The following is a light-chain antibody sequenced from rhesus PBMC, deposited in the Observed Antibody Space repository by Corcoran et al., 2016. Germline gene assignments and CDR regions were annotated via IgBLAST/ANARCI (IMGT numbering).Light chain of an antibody. CDR2: GAS. J-gene: IGKJ1*01. Sequence: EIVMTQSPATLSLSPGERATLSCRASQSVSSYVAWYQQKPEQAPRLLIYGASSRATGIPDRVRGSGSGTDVTLIISSLEPEDVGVYYCQQYNNWRTFGQGTKVEIK. V-gene: IGKV3S9*01. CDR3: QQYNNWRT. CDR1: QSVSSY.